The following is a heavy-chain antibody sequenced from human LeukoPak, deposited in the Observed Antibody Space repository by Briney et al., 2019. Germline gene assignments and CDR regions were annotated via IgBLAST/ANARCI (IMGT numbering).Heavy chain of an antibody. CDR2: ISAYNGNT. Sequence: ASVKVSCKASGYTFTSYGISGVRQAPGQGLEWMGWISAYNGNTNYAQKLQGRVTMTTETSTSTAYMELRSLRSDDTAVYYCAGDCSGGSCYPEGAWFDPWGQGTLVTVS. D-gene: IGHD2-15*01. V-gene: IGHV1-18*01. J-gene: IGHJ5*02. CDR1: GYTFTSYG. CDR3: AGDCSGGSCYPEGAWFDP.